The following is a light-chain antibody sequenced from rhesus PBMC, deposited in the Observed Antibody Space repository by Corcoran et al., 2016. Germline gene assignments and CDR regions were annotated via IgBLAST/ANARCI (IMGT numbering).Light chain of an antibody. V-gene: IGLV2-32*02. CDR1: TTNIGAYKW. CDR2: EVN. J-gene: IGLJ6*01. Sequence: QPALTQPPSVSGSPGQSVTISCTGTTTNIGAYKWVSWYQKHPVTAPKVLIYEVNERPSGVSDRFSGSKSGNTASLTISGVQAEDEADYFCRSYGGANTFVFGTGTKLTVL. CDR3: RSYGGANTFV.